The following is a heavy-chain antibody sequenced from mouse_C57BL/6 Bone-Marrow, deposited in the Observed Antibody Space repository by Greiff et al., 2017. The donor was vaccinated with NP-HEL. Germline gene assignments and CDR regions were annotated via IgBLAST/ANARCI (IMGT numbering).Heavy chain of an antibody. V-gene: IGHV5-4*01. CDR1: GFTFSSYA. D-gene: IGHD1-1*01. CDR2: ISDGGSYT. J-gene: IGHJ1*03. CDR3: ARGRGSSYEDWYFDV. Sequence: EVQLVESGGGLVKPGGSLKLSCAASGFTFSSYAMSWVRQTPEKRLEWVATISDGGSYTYYPDNVKGRFTISRDNAKNNLYLQMSHLKSEDTAMYYCARGRGSSYEDWYFDVWGTGTTVTVSS.